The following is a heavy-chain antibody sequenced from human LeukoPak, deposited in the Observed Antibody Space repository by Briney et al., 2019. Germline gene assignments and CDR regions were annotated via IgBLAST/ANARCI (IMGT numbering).Heavy chain of an antibody. Sequence: GASVKVSCKASGYTFTGYYMHWVRQAPGQGLEWMGWINPNSGGTNYAQKFQGRVTMTRDTSISTAYMELSRLRSDDTAVYYCARVVVPAAMLGWFDPWGQGTLVTVSS. D-gene: IGHD2-2*01. V-gene: IGHV1-2*02. CDR3: ARVVVPAAMLGWFDP. CDR1: GYTFTGYY. CDR2: INPNSGGT. J-gene: IGHJ5*02.